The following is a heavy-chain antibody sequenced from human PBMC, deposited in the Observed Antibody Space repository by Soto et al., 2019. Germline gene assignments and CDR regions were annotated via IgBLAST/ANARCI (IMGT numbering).Heavy chain of an antibody. CDR2: ISSSSSYI. Sequence: EVQLVESGGGLVKPGGSLRLSCAASGFTFSSYSMNWVRQAPGKGLEWVSSISSSSSYIYYADSVKGRFTISRDNAKNSLYLQMNSLRAEDTAVYYCARGPVATIDDWFAPWGQGTLVTVSS. V-gene: IGHV3-21*01. CDR1: GFTFSSYS. CDR3: ARGPVATIDDWFAP. D-gene: IGHD5-12*01. J-gene: IGHJ5*02.